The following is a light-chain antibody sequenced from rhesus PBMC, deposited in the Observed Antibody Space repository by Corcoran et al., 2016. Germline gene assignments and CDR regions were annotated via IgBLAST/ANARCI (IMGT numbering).Light chain of an antibody. Sequence: ETVVTQSPATLSLSPGERATLSCRASQSVGSYLAWYQQKPGQAPRLLISGASSRANGIPDRFSGSGSGRDFTLTISRLGPEDVGVYYCQQSSNLFTFGPGTKLDIK. J-gene: IGKJ3*01. CDR3: QQSSNLFT. CDR1: QSVGSY. CDR2: GAS. V-gene: IGKV3-24*04.